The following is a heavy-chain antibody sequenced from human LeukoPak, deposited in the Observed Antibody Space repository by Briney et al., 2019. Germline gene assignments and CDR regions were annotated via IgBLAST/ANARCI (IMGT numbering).Heavy chain of an antibody. CDR1: GGSISSSNW. CDR3: ATPDSSGYYYLY. CDR2: IHHSGTT. D-gene: IGHD3-22*01. J-gene: IGHJ4*02. Sequence: SETLSLTCAVSGGSISSSNWWGWVRQPPGRGLECIGEIHHSGTTNYNPSLESRVTISVDTSKNQFSLKLSSVTAADTAVYYCATPDSSGYYYLYWGQGTLVTVSS. V-gene: IGHV4-4*02.